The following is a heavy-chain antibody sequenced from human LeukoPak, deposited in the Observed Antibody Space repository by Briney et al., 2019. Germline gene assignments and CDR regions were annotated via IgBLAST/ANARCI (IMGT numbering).Heavy chain of an antibody. D-gene: IGHD3-3*01. CDR3: ARGRYDFWSGYYSAFDI. V-gene: IGHV4-4*02. Sequence: SETLSLTCAVSGGSISSSNWWSWVRQPPGKGLEWIGEIYHSGSTNYNPSLKSRVTISVDKSKNQFSLKLSSVTAADTAVYYCARGRYDFWSGYYSAFDIWGQGTMVTVSS. CDR2: IYHSGST. CDR1: GGSISSSNW. J-gene: IGHJ3*02.